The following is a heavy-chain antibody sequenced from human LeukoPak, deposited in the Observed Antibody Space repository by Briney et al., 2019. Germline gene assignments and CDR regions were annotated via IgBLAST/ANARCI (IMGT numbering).Heavy chain of an antibody. CDR3: ARGLHGSGSYYNVRRYYYYYYYMDV. Sequence: GGSLRLSCAASGFTFSSYWMSWVRQAPGKGLEWVANIKQDGSEKYYVDSVKGRFTISRDNAKNSLYLQMNSLRAEDTAVYYCARGLHGSGSYYNVRRYYYYYYYMDVWGKGTTVTISS. V-gene: IGHV3-7*01. J-gene: IGHJ6*03. CDR1: GFTFSSYW. D-gene: IGHD3-10*01. CDR2: IKQDGSEK.